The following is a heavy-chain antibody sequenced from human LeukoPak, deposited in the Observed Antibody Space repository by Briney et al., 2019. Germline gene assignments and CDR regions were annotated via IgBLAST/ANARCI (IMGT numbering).Heavy chain of an antibody. J-gene: IGHJ5*02. CDR3: AKDRLPVFRGQGYWFDP. Sequence: DRSLRLACAASGFIFDDYAMHWVRQAPGKGLEWVSGISWNSGSIGYADSVKGRFTISRDNAKNSLYLQMNSLRGEDTAFYYCAKDRLPVFRGQGYWFDPWGQGTLVIVSS. D-gene: IGHD3-3*01. V-gene: IGHV3-9*01. CDR2: ISWNSGSI. CDR1: GFIFDDYA.